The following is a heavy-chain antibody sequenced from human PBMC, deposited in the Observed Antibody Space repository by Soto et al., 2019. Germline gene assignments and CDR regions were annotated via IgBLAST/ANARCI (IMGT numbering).Heavy chain of an antibody. Sequence: GGSLRLSCAASGFTFSSYAMSWVRQAPGKGLEWVSAISGSGGSTYYADSVKGRFTISRDNSKNTLYLQMNSLRAEDTAVYYCAKVPSSGWLHPKFDYWGQGTLVTVSS. CDR3: AKVPSSGWLHPKFDY. J-gene: IGHJ4*02. CDR1: GFTFSSYA. D-gene: IGHD6-19*01. V-gene: IGHV3-23*01. CDR2: ISGSGGST.